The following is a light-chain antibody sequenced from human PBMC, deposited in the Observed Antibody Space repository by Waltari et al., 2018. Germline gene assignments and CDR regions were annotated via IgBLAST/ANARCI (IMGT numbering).Light chain of an antibody. J-gene: IGLJ1*01. CDR1: SGHSHYA. CDR3: QTWATGSYV. CDR2: VNSDASI. V-gene: IGLV4-69*02. Sequence: QLVLTQSPSASASLGASVKLTCTPSSGHSHYAVAWHQQQPNKAPRYLMKVNSDASISKGDGVPDRFSGSTSGAERHLTISSLQSEDEADYYCQTWATGSYVFGPGTKVTV.